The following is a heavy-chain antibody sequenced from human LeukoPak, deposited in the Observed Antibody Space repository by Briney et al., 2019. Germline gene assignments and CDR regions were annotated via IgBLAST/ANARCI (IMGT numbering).Heavy chain of an antibody. V-gene: IGHV3-30*01. CDR2: VSFDGKIE. CDR1: GFTFRHYS. D-gene: IGHD3-16*01. Sequence: GPSLRLSCAASGFTFRHYSMQWVRQAPGKGLEWVAVVSFDGKIEYYADSVKGRFSISRDNSNSTLYLQMDSLRPDDTGLYYCVRARVTRGLGYWGQGTPVTVS. J-gene: IGHJ4*02. CDR3: VRARVTRGLGY.